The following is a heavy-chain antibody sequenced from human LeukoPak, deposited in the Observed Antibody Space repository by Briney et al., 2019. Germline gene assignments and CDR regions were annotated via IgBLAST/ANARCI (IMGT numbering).Heavy chain of an antibody. D-gene: IGHD3-22*01. J-gene: IGHJ3*02. CDR3: ARVNYYDRNRGAFDI. Sequence: GGSLRLSCAASGFTFSSYGMHWVRQAPGKGLEWVAVIWYDGSNKYYADSVKGRFTISRDNSKNTLYLQMNSLRAEDTAVYYCARVNYYDRNRGAFDIWGQGTMVTVSS. CDR1: GFTFSSYG. CDR2: IWYDGSNK. V-gene: IGHV3-33*08.